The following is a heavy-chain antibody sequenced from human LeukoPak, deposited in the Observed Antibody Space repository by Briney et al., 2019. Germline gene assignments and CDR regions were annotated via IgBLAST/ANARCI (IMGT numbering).Heavy chain of an antibody. D-gene: IGHD6-13*01. CDR3: AKSGYSSSWSNAAVYNWFDP. Sequence: GGSLRLSCAASGFTFSSYWMSWVRQAPGKGLEWVAFIRYDGSNKYYADSVKGRFTISRDNSKNTLYLQMNSLRAEDTAVYYCAKSGYSSSWSNAAVYNWFDPWGQGTLVTVSS. CDR2: IRYDGSNK. CDR1: GFTFSSYW. J-gene: IGHJ5*02. V-gene: IGHV3-30*02.